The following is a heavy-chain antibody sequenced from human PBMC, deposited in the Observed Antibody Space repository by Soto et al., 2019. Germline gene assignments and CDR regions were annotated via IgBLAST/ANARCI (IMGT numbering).Heavy chain of an antibody. CDR2: ITPTGDST. V-gene: IGHV1-46*01. D-gene: IGHD1-7*01. J-gene: IGHJ4*02. Sequence: ASVKVSCKASGYTFTNYYMHWVRQAPGQGLEWMGLITPTGDSTTYAQKFQGRVTMTRDTSTSTVYMELSSLRSDDTAFYYCARDWELGYWCQGTLVTVSS. CDR1: GYTFTNYY. CDR3: ARDWELGY.